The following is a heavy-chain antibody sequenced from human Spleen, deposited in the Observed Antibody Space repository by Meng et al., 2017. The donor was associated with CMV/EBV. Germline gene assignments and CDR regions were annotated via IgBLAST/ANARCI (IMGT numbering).Heavy chain of an antibody. Sequence: QLQLQESGPGPVMPSETLSLTCTVPGGSISSSSYYWGWIGQPPGKGLEWIGSIYYSGSTYYNPSLKSRVTISVDTSKNQFSLKLSSVTAADTAVYYCARDRSSSWYYEYFQHWGQGTLVTVSS. D-gene: IGHD6-13*01. CDR3: ARDRSSSWYYEYFQH. J-gene: IGHJ1*01. V-gene: IGHV4-39*07. CDR1: GGSISSSSYY. CDR2: IYYSGST.